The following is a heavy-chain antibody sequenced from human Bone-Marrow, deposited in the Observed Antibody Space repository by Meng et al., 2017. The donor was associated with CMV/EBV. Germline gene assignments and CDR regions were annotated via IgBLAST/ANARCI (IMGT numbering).Heavy chain of an antibody. D-gene: IGHD3-3*01. J-gene: IGHJ6*02. V-gene: IGHV3-23*01. CDR3: AKGTYDFWSGYIRNYYYGMDV. CDR2: ISGSGGST. CDR1: GFTFSSYA. Sequence: GESLKISCAASGFTFSSYAMSWVRQAPGKGLEWVSAISGSGGSTYYADSVKGRFTISRDNSKNTLYLQMNSLRAEDTAVDYCAKGTYDFWSGYIRNYYYGMDVWGQGTTVTVSS.